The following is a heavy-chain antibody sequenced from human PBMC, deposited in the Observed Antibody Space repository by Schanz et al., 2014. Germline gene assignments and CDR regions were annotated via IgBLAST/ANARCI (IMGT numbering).Heavy chain of an antibody. Sequence: EVQLVESGGGLVQPGGSLRLSCAASGFTVSNNYMSWVRQAPGKGLEWVSVIYRGGSTYYADSVKGRFTISRDNSKNTLYLQMNSLRAEDAAVYRCARDKNYDDSAEYGMDVWGQGTTVTVSS. CDR3: ARDKNYDDSAEYGMDV. J-gene: IGHJ6*02. V-gene: IGHV3-66*01. CDR1: GFTVSNNY. CDR2: IYRGGST. D-gene: IGHD3-22*01.